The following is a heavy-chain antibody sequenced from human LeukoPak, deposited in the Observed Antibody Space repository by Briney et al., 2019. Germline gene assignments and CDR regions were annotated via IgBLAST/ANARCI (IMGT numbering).Heavy chain of an antibody. CDR2: INAYNGDT. CDR1: GYTFTSYG. J-gene: IGHJ4*02. D-gene: IGHD6-6*01. V-gene: IGHV1-18*01. CDR3: ARDLRSSSVYYFDY. Sequence: ASVKVSCKASGYTFTSYGISWVRQAPGQGLEWMAWINAYNGDTNFAQKLQGRVTVTTDTSTSTAYIELRSLRSDDTAVYYCARDLRSSSVYYFDYWGQGTLVTVSS.